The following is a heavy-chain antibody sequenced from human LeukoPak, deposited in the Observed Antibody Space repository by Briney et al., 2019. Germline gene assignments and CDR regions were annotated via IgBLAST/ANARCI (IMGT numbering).Heavy chain of an antibody. J-gene: IGHJ3*02. V-gene: IGHV4-59*01. Sequence: PSETLSLTCTVSGGSISSYYWSWIRQPPGKGLEWIGYIYYSGSTNYNPSLTSRVTISVDTSKNQFSLKLSSVTAADTAVYYCALAPGAYYYDSSGYGAFDIWGQGTMVTVSS. CDR1: GGSISSYY. CDR3: ALAPGAYYYDSSGYGAFDI. CDR2: IYYSGST. D-gene: IGHD3-22*01.